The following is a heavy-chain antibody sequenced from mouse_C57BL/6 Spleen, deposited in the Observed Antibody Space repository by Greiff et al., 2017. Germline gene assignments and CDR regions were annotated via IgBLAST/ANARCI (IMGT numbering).Heavy chain of an antibody. CDR3: TRFPTDYYGSSYWYCDV. Sequence: QVQLQPSGAELVRPGASVTLSCKASGYTFTDYEMHWVKQTPVHGLEWIGAIDPETGGTAYNQKFKGKAILTADNSSSTAYMELRSLTSEDSAVYYCTRFPTDYYGSSYWYCDVWGTGTTVTVSS. D-gene: IGHD1-1*01. V-gene: IGHV1-15*01. CDR1: GYTFTDYE. J-gene: IGHJ1*03. CDR2: IDPETGGT.